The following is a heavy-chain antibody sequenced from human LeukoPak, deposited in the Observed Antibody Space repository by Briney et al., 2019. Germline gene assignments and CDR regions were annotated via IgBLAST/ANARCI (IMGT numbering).Heavy chain of an antibody. CDR1: GYTFTSYD. D-gene: IGHD3-10*01. J-gene: IGHJ5*02. CDR3: ACITMVRGGSWFDP. Sequence: VASVKVSCKASGYTFTSYDINWVRQATGQGLEWMGWMNPNSGNTGYAQKFQGRVTMTEDTSTDTAYMELSSLRSEDTAVYYCACITMVRGGSWFDPWGQGTLVTVSS. CDR2: MNPNSGNT. V-gene: IGHV1-8*01.